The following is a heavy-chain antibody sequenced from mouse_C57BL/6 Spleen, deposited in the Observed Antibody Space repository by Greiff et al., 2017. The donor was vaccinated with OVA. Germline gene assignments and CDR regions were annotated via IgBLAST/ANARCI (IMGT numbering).Heavy chain of an antibody. CDR1: GYTFTEYT. CDR2: FYPGSGSI. J-gene: IGHJ2*01. CDR3: ARHEDYGSSHPYFDY. D-gene: IGHD1-1*01. Sequence: VKLMESGAELVKPGASVKLSCKASGYTFTEYTIHWVKQRSGQGLEWIGWFYPGSGSIKYNEKFKDKATLTADKSSSTDYMELSRLTSEDSAVYFCARHEDYGSSHPYFDYWGQGTTLTVSS. V-gene: IGHV1-62-2*01.